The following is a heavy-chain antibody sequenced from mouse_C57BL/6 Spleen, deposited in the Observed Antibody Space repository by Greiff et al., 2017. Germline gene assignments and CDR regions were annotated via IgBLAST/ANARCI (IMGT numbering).Heavy chain of an antibody. Sequence: QVQLKQPGAELVKPGASVKLSCKASGYTFTSYWMHWVKQRPGRGLEWIGRIDPNSGGTKYNEKFKSKATLTVDKPSSTAYMQLSSLTSEDSAVYDCARSGSNYEMDYWGQGTSVTVSS. CDR2: IDPNSGGT. CDR1: GYTFTSYW. J-gene: IGHJ4*01. D-gene: IGHD2-5*01. V-gene: IGHV1-72*01. CDR3: ARSGSNYEMDY.